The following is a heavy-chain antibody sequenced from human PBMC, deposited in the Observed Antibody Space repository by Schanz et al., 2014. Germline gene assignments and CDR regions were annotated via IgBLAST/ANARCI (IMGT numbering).Heavy chain of an antibody. V-gene: IGHV3-11*04. D-gene: IGHD2-8*02. CDR3: ARDRDAGGYDS. Sequence: QVHLVESGGGLVKPGGSLRLSCAASGFTFSDYYMSWIRQAPGKGLEWVSSISNGGGYIYYADSVKGRFTISRDNAKNSVYLQMHSLRAEDTALYYCARDRDAGGYDSWGQGTLVTVSS. CDR2: ISNGGGYI. J-gene: IGHJ5*01. CDR1: GFTFSDYY.